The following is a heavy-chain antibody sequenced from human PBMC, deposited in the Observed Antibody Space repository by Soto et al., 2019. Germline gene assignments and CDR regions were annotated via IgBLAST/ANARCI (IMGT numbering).Heavy chain of an antibody. CDR2: ISSSSSYT. V-gene: IGHV3-11*06. D-gene: IGHD6-19*01. CDR3: ARQRSSGWYIFDY. J-gene: IGHJ4*02. Sequence: GGSLRLSCAASGFTFGDYYMSWIRQAPGKGLEWVSYISSSSSYTNYADSVKGRFTISRDNAKNSLYLQMNSLRAEDTAVYYCARQRSSGWYIFDYWGQGTLVTVSS. CDR1: GFTFGDYY.